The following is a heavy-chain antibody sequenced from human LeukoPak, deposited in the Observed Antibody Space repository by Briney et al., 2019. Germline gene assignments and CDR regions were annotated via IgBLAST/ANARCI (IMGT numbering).Heavy chain of an antibody. CDR1: GFTFSSYA. Sequence: GGSLRLSCAASGFTFSSYAMSWVRQAPGKGLGWVSAISGSGGSTYYADSVKGRFTISRDNSKNTLYLQMNSLRAEDTAVYYCAKWFYVLDTAPRISYFDYWGQGTLVTVSS. V-gene: IGHV3-23*01. J-gene: IGHJ4*02. CDR3: AKWFYVLDTAPRISYFDY. D-gene: IGHD3/OR15-3a*01. CDR2: ISGSGGST.